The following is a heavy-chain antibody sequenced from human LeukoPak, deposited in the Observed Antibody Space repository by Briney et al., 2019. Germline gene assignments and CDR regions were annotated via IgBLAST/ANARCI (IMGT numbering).Heavy chain of an antibody. CDR2: INPNSGGT. V-gene: IGHV1-2*02. CDR3: ARDLVTMARGGFDP. J-gene: IGHJ5*02. CDR1: GYTFTGYY. Sequence: GASVKVSCKASGYTFTGYYVHWVRQAPGQGLEWMGWINPNSGGTNYAQKFQGRVTMTRDTSISTAYMELSRLRSDDTAVHYCARDLVTMARGGFDPWGQGTLVTVSS. D-gene: IGHD3-10*01.